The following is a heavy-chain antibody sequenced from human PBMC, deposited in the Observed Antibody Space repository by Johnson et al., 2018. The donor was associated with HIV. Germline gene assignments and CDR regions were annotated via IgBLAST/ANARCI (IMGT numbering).Heavy chain of an antibody. CDR3: ATEPNAFDI. CDR2: IKSKTDGGTT. J-gene: IGHJ3*02. Sequence: VQLVESGGGLAQPGESLRLSCATSGFTFNNTWMSWVRQAPGKWLEWLGHIKSKTDGGTTDYAAPVKGNFIISRDDSKSTLDLQMNRLKTEDTAVYFCATEPNAFDIWGQGTMVTVSS. CDR1: GFTFNNTW. V-gene: IGHV3-15*01.